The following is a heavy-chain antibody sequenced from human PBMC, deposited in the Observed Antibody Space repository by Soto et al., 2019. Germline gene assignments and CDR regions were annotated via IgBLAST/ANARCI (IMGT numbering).Heavy chain of an antibody. J-gene: IGHJ6*02. CDR2: IRSKAYGGTT. D-gene: IGHD2-15*01. CDR1: GFTCGDYA. CDR3: TRSCSGGSCYNPYYYGMDV. V-gene: IGHV3-49*03. Sequence: GESLRVSCTASGFTCGDYAMSWFRQAPGKRLEWVGFIRSKAYGGTTEYAASVKGRFTISRDDSKSIAYLQMNSLKTEDTAVYYCTRSCSGGSCYNPYYYGMDVWGQWTTVTVSS.